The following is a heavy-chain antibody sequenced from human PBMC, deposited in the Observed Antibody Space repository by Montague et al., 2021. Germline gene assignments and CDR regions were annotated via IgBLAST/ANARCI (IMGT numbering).Heavy chain of an antibody. CDR1: GGSLSGYF. D-gene: IGHD6-19*01. V-gene: IGHV4-34*01. J-gene: IGHJ4*02. CDR2: IYHTGST. CDR3: TRGEVAVTGFDY. Sequence: SETLSLTCAVYGGSLSGYFWNWIRQPPGRGLEWIGQIYHTGSTSYNPSVKSRVTMSVDTSENHFSLRLSSVTAADTAVYYCTRGEVAVTGFDYWGQGALVTVSS.